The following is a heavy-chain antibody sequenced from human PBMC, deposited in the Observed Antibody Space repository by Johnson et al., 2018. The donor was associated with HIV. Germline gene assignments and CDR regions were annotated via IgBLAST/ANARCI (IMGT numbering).Heavy chain of an antibody. Sequence: QVQLVESGGGVVQPGRSLRLSCAASGFTFSTYDMHWVRQAPGKGLDWVAVISYDGNNKYSADSVKGRFTISRNNAKNSLYLQMNSLRAEDTALYYCARDLPSGSYAPFDIWGQGTMVTVSS. V-gene: IGHV3-30*03. D-gene: IGHD1-26*01. CDR3: ARDLPSGSYAPFDI. J-gene: IGHJ3*02. CDR2: ISYDGNNK. CDR1: GFTFSTYD.